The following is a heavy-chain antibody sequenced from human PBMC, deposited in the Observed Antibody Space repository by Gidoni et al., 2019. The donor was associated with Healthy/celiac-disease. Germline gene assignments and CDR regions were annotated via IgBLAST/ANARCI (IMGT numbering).Heavy chain of an antibody. CDR2: ISGSGGST. CDR3: AKAGGSGWGYYYYGMDV. V-gene: IGHV3-23*01. Sequence: EVQLLESGGGLVQPGGSLRLSCAASGFTFSSYAMSWVRQAPGKGLEWVSAISGSGGSTYYADSVKGRFTISRDNSKNTLYLQMNSLRAEDTAVYYCAKAGGSGWGYYYYGMDVWGQGTTVTVSS. D-gene: IGHD3-16*01. J-gene: IGHJ6*02. CDR1: GFTFSSYA.